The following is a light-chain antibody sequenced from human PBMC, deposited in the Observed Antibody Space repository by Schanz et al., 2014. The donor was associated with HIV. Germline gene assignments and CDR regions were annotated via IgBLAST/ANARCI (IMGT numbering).Light chain of an antibody. CDR3: GTWDSSLSGVV. V-gene: IGLV1-51*01. J-gene: IGLJ2*01. Sequence: QSVLTQPPSVSGAPGQKVTISCSGSSSNIGNNYESWYQQFPGTAPKLLIYDNYQRPSGVPDRFSGSKSGTSATLGITGLQTGDEADYYCGTWDSSLSGVVFGGGTKLTVL. CDR2: DNY. CDR1: SSNIGNNY.